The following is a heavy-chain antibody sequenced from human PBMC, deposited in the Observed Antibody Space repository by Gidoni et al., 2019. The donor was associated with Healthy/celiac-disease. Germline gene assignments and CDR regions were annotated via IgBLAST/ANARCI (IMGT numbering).Heavy chain of an antibody. J-gene: IGHJ6*02. CDR3: ARVIFRQRFRNYYGSGSYSPTDHKSYYGMDV. D-gene: IGHD3-10*01. V-gene: IGHV4-34*01. CDR1: GGSFSRYY. Sequence: QVQLQQWGAGLLHPSETLSLTCAVYGGSFSRYYWSWIRHPPRKGQQWIGEIKQSGSTNHNPSLKSRVTISVDTSKIQFSMKLSSVTAADTAVYYCARVIFRQRFRNYYGSGSYSPTDHKSYYGMDVWGQGTTVTVSS. CDR2: IKQSGST.